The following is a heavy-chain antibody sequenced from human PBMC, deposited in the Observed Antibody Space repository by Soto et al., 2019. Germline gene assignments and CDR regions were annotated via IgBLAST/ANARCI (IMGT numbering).Heavy chain of an antibody. CDR3: AKANEPHVEFYYGMDV. CDR1: GFRFSDYA. Sequence: VPLLESGGGLGQPAGSLRLSCAASGFRFSDYAVSWVRQAPGKGLEWVSIISGAGGSKYYADSVKGRFTISRDNSKNTVYLQLSRLRDEDTGLYYCAKANEPHVEFYYGMDVWGQGTAVTVS. CDR2: ISGAGGSK. J-gene: IGHJ6*02. V-gene: IGHV3-23*01. D-gene: IGHD1-1*01.